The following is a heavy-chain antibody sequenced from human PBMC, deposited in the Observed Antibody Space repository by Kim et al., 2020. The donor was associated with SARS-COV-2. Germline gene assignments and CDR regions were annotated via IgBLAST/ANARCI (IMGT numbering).Heavy chain of an antibody. CDR2: INTNTGNP. D-gene: IGHD2-15*01. J-gene: IGHJ6*02. Sequence: ASVKVSCKASGYTFTSYAMNWVRQAPGQGLEWMGWINTNTGNPTYAQGFTGRFVFSLDTSVSTAYLQISSLKAEDTAVYYCAREYCSGGSCYGDYYYYGMDVWGQGTTVTVSS. CDR3: AREYCSGGSCYGDYYYYGMDV. CDR1: GYTFTSYA. V-gene: IGHV7-4-1*02.